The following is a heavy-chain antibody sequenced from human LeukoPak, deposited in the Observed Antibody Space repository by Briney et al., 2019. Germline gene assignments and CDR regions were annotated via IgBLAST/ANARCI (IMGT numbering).Heavy chain of an antibody. V-gene: IGHV4-39*01. Sequence: KPSETLSLTCTVSGGSISSSSYYWGWIRQPPGKGLEWIGSIYYSGSTYYNPSLKSRVTISVDTSKNQFSLKLSSVAAADTAVYYCARLAPIDYWGQGTLVTVSS. CDR1: GGSISSSSYY. CDR3: ARLAPIDY. CDR2: IYYSGST. J-gene: IGHJ4*02.